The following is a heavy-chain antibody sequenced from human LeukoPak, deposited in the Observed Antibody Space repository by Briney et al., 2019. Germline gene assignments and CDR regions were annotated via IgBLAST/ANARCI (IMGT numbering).Heavy chain of an antibody. CDR3: ARHPRSSWSGGYYYYGMDV. Sequence: SETLSLTCTVSGGSISSGASDWGWLRQHPKMGLEWVGYINHSGSTYYNPSLGSRVTMSVDTSKNQFSLKLSSVTAADTAVYYCARHPRSSWSGGYYYYGMDVWGQGTTVTVSS. CDR1: GGSISSGASD. D-gene: IGHD6-13*01. CDR2: INHSGST. V-gene: IGHV4-31*03. J-gene: IGHJ6*02.